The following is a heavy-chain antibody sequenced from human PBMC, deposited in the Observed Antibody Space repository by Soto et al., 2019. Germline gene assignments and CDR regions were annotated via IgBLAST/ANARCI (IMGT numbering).Heavy chain of an antibody. Sequence: HPGGSLRLSCAASGFIFSNYGMHWVRQAPGKGLEWVAVISNDGSNKYCADSVKGRFTISRDNSKNTLYLQMNSLRAEDTAMYYCAKAVGATQRGYFDSWGQGTLVTVSS. CDR1: GFIFSNYG. CDR2: ISNDGSNK. V-gene: IGHV3-30*18. J-gene: IGHJ4*02. D-gene: IGHD1-26*01. CDR3: AKAVGATQRGYFDS.